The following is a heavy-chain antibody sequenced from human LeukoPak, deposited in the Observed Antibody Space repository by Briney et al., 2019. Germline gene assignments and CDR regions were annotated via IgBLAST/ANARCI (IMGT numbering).Heavy chain of an antibody. Sequence: PSETLSLTCTVSGGSISSYYWSWIRQPPGKGLEWIGYIYYSGNTNYNPSLKSRVTISVDTSKNQFSLKLSSVTAADTAVYYCARHFAFSYYYMDVWGKGTTVTVSS. CDR3: ARHFAFSYYYMDV. CDR2: IYYSGNT. CDR1: GGSISSYY. J-gene: IGHJ6*03. V-gene: IGHV4-59*08.